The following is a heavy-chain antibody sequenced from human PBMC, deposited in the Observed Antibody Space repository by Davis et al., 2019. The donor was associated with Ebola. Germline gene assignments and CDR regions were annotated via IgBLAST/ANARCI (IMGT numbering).Heavy chain of an antibody. J-gene: IGHJ4*02. Sequence: AASVKVSCKASGGTFSSYAISWVRQAPGQGLEWMGGIIPIFGTANYAQKFQGRVTITADESTSTAYMELSSLRSEDTAVYYCARVGDMGTTEGYFDYWGQGSLVTVPS. CDR1: GGTFSSYA. V-gene: IGHV1-69*13. CDR3: ARVGDMGTTEGYFDY. CDR2: IIPIFGTA. D-gene: IGHD1-1*01.